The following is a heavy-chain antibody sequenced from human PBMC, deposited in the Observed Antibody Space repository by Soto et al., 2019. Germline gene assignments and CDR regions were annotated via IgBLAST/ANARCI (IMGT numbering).Heavy chain of an antibody. CDR2: IYYSGSA. D-gene: IGHD2-8*02. CDR3: AAMGGTVNTGIFDY. Sequence: SETLSLTCTVSGGSISSYYWSWIRQPPGKGLEWIGYIYYSGSANYNPSLKSRVTISVDTSKNQFSLKLSSVTAADTAVYYCAAMGGTVNTGIFDYWGQGTLVTVSS. J-gene: IGHJ4*02. CDR1: GGSISSYY. V-gene: IGHV4-59*01.